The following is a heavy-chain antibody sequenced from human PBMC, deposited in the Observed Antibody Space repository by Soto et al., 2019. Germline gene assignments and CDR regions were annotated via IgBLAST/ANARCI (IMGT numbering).Heavy chain of an antibody. J-gene: IGHJ4*02. V-gene: IGHV3-30*05. CDR2: ISYGGAYK. Sequence: QVQLVESGGGVVQPGGSLRLSCAASGFTFSTSVMHWVRQAPGKGLEWMAIISYGGAYKYYADSVKGRFTISTDISESTLFMSMNRLITEGTAVYYCAREEFEDGRGHFDYWGQGTLVSVSS. D-gene: IGHD3-22*01. CDR1: GFTFSTSV. CDR3: AREEFEDGRGHFDY.